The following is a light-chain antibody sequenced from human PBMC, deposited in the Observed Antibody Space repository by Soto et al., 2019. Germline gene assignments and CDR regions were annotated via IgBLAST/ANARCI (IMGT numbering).Light chain of an antibody. CDR3: SSYTSSSTYV. CDR2: EVS. CDR1: SSDVGSYNH. Sequence: QSALTQPPSVSGSPGQSVTISFAGTSSDVGSYNHVSWYQQPPGTAPKLMIYEVSNRPSGVPDRFSGSKSGNTASLTISGLQAEDEADYYCSSYTSSSTYVFGTGTKVTVL. V-gene: IGLV2-18*02. J-gene: IGLJ1*01.